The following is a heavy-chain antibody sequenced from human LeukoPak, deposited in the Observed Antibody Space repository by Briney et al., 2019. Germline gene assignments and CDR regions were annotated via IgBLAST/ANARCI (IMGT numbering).Heavy chain of an antibody. CDR1: GFTFTSSA. D-gene: IGHD2-8*01. CDR2: IVVGSGNT. J-gene: IGHJ4*02. V-gene: IGHV1-58*01. CDR3: AATNRNGGLFDY. Sequence: SVKVSCKASGFTFTSSAVQWVRQARGQRLEWIGWIVVGSGNTNYAQKFQERVTITRDMSTSTAYMELSSPRSEDTAVYYRAATNRNGGLFDYWGQGTLATVSS.